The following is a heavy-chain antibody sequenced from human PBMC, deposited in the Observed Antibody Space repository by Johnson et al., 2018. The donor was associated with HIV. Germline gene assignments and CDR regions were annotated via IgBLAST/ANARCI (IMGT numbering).Heavy chain of an antibody. D-gene: IGHD5-18*01. CDR2: IGTAGDT. CDR1: GFTFSSY. Sequence: VQLVESGGGLVQPGGSLRLSCAASGFTFSSYMHWVRQSTGKGLEWVSGIGTAGDTYYPGSVKGRFTISRENAKNSLHLQMNSLRAGDTAVSYCARDTAMVHDAFDIWGQGTMVTVSS. J-gene: IGHJ3*02. V-gene: IGHV3-13*01. CDR3: ARDTAMVHDAFDI.